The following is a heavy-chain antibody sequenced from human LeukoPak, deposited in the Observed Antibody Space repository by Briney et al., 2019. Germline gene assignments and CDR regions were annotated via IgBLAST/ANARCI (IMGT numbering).Heavy chain of an antibody. Sequence: GGSLRLSCAASGFTFSGSALHWVRQASGKGLEWVSYISTTGSSIYYADSVKGRFTISRDNAKNSLYLQMNSLRAEDTAVYYCARYNYYDSSGYSTDDAFDIWGQGTMVTVSS. CDR2: ISTTGSSI. CDR3: ARYNYYDSSGYSTDDAFDI. CDR1: GFTFSGSA. J-gene: IGHJ3*02. V-gene: IGHV3-48*04. D-gene: IGHD3-22*01.